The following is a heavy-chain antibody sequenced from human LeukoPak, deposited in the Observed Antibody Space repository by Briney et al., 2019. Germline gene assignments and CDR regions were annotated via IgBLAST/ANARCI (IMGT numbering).Heavy chain of an antibody. CDR2: ISSSSSTI. CDR3: AKVAHYYGSGSYYEYYFDY. J-gene: IGHJ4*02. D-gene: IGHD3-10*01. Sequence: GGSLRLSCAASGFTFSSYSMNWVRQAPGKGLEWVSYISSSSSTIYYADSVKGRFTISRDNSKNTLYLQMNSLRAEDTAVYYCAKVAHYYGSGSYYEYYFDYWGQGTLVTVSS. CDR1: GFTFSSYS. V-gene: IGHV3-48*01.